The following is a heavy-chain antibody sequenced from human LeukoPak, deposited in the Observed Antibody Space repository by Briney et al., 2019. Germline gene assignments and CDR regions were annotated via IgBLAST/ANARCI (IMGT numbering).Heavy chain of an antibody. CDR2: INPNSGGT. CDR3: ARAATVTTGADY. CDR1: GYTFTGYY. J-gene: IGHJ4*02. V-gene: IGHV1-2*02. Sequence: ASVKVSCKASGYTFTGYYMHWVRQAPGQGLEWMGWINPNSGGTNYAQKFQGRVTITADKSTSTAYMELSSLRSEDTAVYSCARAATVTTGADYWGQGTLVTVSS. D-gene: IGHD4-17*01.